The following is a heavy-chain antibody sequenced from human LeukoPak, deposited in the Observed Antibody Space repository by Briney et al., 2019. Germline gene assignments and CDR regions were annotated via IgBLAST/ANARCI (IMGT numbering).Heavy chain of an antibody. D-gene: IGHD3-22*01. Sequence: PGGSLRLSCAASGFTFSSYGMSWVRQAPGKGLEWVSSISFSSTHIYYADSIQGRFTISRDNAENSLYLQMNSLRAEDTAVYYCAKGFYDSGPWGQGTLVTVSS. V-gene: IGHV3-21*06. J-gene: IGHJ5*02. CDR1: GFTFSSYG. CDR3: AKGFYDSGP. CDR2: ISFSSTHI.